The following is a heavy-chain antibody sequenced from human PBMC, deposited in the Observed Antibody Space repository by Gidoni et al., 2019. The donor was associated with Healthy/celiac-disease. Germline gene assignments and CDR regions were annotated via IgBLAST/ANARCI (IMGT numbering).Heavy chain of an antibody. J-gene: IGHJ5*02. CDR1: GGSISSGDYY. CDR2: IYYSGST. CDR3: ARNYILFGFDP. V-gene: IGHV4-30-4*01. Sequence: QVQLPESGPGLVKPSQTLSLTCTVSGGSISSGDYYWSWIRQPPGKGLELIGSIYYSGSTYYNPSLKSRVTIAVDTSKNQFSLKLSSVTAADTAVYYCARNYILFGFDPCGQGTLVTVSS. D-gene: IGHD3-10*01.